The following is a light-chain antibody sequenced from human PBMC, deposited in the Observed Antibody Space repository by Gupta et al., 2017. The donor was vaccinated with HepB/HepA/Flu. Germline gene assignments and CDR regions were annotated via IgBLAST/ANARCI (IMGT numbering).Light chain of an antibody. CDR1: QSINTY. J-gene: IGKJ2*01. Sequence: DIQMTQSPSSLSASVGDRVTITCRASQSINTYLNWYQQKPGKAPELLIYVASSLQSGVSSRFRGSGSGTDFALTISSLQPEDFATYYCQQSYSTPYTFGQGTKLEIK. V-gene: IGKV1-39*01. CDR2: VAS. CDR3: QQSYSTPYT.